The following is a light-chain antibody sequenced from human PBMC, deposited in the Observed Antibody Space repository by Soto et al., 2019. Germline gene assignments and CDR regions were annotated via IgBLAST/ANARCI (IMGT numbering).Light chain of an antibody. CDR1: QSVSSTY. V-gene: IGKV3D-20*01. J-gene: IGKJ2*01. CDR2: DAS. CDR3: QQYGSSPFT. Sequence: EIVLTQSPATLSLSPGERATLSCGASQSVSSTYLAWYQQKPGLAPRRLIYDASSRATGIPDRFSSSGSGKDFTLTISRLEPYDFAVDYCQQYGSSPFTFGQGTKLEIK.